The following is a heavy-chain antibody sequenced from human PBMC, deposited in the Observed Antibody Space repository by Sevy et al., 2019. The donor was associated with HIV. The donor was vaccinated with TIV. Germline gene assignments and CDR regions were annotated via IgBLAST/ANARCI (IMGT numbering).Heavy chain of an antibody. CDR3: ARGYDAGPLIY. CDR2: INHSGST. J-gene: IGHJ4*01. V-gene: IGHV4-34*01. D-gene: IGHD3-22*01. Sequence: SETLSLTCTVYGGSFSADYWTWIRQPPGKGLEWIGEINHSGSTNYNPSLKSRVTISLDTSKNPFSLRLTSVTAADTAVFYCARGYDAGPLIYWGHGTLVTVSS. CDR1: GGSFSADY.